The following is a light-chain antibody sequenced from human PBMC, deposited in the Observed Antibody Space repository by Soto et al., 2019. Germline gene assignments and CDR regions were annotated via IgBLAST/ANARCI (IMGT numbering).Light chain of an antibody. J-gene: IGLJ2*01. CDR3: QSYDSSLSGSV. V-gene: IGLV1-40*01. CDR1: SSNIGAGYD. Sequence: QSVLTQPPSVSGAPGQRVTISCTGSSSNIGAGYDVHWYQQLPGTAPKLLIYGNSNRPSGVPDRFSGSKSGTSASLAITGLQVEDAADYYCQSYDSSLSGSVFGGGTKLTVL. CDR2: GNS.